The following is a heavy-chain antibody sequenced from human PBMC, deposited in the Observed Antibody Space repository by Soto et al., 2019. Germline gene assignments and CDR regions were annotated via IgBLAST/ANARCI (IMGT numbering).Heavy chain of an antibody. CDR2: IYYSGST. CDR1: GGSISRSSYY. D-gene: IGHD4-17*01. Sequence: SETLSLTCTVSGGSISRSSYYWGWIRQPPGKGLEWIGSIYYSGSTYYNPSLKSRVTISVDTSKNHFSLKLSSLTAADTAVYYCARHDYGGFGLWGQGTLVTVSS. J-gene: IGHJ4*02. CDR3: ARHDYGGFGL. V-gene: IGHV4-39*01.